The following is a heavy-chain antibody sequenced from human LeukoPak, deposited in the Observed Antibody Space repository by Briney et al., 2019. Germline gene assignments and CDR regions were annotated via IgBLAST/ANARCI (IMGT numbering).Heavy chain of an antibody. J-gene: IGHJ4*02. CDR3: ARDQEGFDY. CDR2: IIPIFGTA. CDR1: GGTLSSYA. V-gene: IGHV1-69*05. Sequence: SVKVSCKASGGTLSSYAISWVRQAPGQGLEWMGGIIPIFGTASYAQKFQGRVTVTRDTSTSTVHMELSGLRSEDTAVYYCARDQEGFDYWGQGTLVTVSS.